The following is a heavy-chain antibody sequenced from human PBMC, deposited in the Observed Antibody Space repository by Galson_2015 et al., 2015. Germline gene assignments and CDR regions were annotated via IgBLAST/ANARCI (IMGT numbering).Heavy chain of an antibody. J-gene: IGHJ4*02. Sequence: LRLSCAASGFTFRSYGMHWVRQAPGKGLEWVAVISYDGSNKYYADSVKGRFTISRDNSKNTLYLQMNSLRAEDTAVYYCAKDLGYCSGGSCYYPDYWGQGTLVTVSS. V-gene: IGHV3-30*18. CDR2: ISYDGSNK. D-gene: IGHD2-15*01. CDR3: AKDLGYCSGGSCYYPDY. CDR1: GFTFRSYG.